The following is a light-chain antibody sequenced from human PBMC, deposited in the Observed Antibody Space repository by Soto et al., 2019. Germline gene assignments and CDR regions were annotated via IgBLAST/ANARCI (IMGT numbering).Light chain of an antibody. CDR1: QDISNY. Sequence: DIQMTQCPSSLAASVGDRVTITCRASQDISNYLNWYQQRPGKAPKLLTYDASNLERGVPSRFRGTRSGTHFTFAITSLQPEDVASYYCQQSDSLPITFGQGTRLEI. CDR2: DAS. J-gene: IGKJ5*01. V-gene: IGKV1-33*01. CDR3: QQSDSLPIT.